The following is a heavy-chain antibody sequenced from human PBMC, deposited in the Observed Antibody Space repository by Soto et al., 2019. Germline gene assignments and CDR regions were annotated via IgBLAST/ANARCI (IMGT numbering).Heavy chain of an antibody. CDR1: GFTFSSYG. CDR2: ISYDGSDK. J-gene: IGHJ4*02. Sequence: QVQLVESGGGVVQPGRSLRLSCAASGFTFSSYGMHWVRQAPGKGLEWVAVISYDGSDKYYADSVKGRFTISRDNSKNPLNLQMNSLRADDTAVYYFAKALGELSPESYDYWGQGTLITVSS. V-gene: IGHV3-30*18. D-gene: IGHD3-16*02. CDR3: AKALGELSPESYDY.